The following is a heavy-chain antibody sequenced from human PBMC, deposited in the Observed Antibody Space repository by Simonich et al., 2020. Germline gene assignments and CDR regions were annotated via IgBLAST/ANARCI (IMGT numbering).Heavy chain of an antibody. D-gene: IGHD6-6*01. CDR3: ARDLGSSYYFDY. CDR1: GFTFSSYA. CDR2: ISYDGSKK. J-gene: IGHJ4*02. Sequence: GGGVVQPGRSLRLSCAASGFTFSSYAMHWVRQGPGKGLEWVAVISYDGSKKYYADSGKGRFTISRDKSKNTLDLQMNSQRADDTAVYYCARDLGSSYYFDYWGQGTLVTVSS. V-gene: IGHV3-30*07.